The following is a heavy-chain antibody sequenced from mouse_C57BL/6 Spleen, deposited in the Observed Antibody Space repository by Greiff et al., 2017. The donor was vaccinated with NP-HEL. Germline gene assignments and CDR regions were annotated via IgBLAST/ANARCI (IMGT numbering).Heavy chain of an antibody. D-gene: IGHD2-3*01. Sequence: QVQLKQPGAELVKPGASVKVSCKASGYTFTSYWMHWVKQRPGQGLEWIGRIHPSDSDTNYNQKFKGKATLTVDKSSSTAYMQLSSLTSEDSAVYYCAIEDDEGLWFAYWGQGTLVTVSA. CDR3: AIEDDEGLWFAY. J-gene: IGHJ3*01. CDR1: GYTFTSYW. V-gene: IGHV1-74*01. CDR2: IHPSDSDT.